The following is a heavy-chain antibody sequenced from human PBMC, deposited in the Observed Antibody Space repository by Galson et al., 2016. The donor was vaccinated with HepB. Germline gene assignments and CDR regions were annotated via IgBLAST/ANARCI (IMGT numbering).Heavy chain of an antibody. Sequence: SLRLSCAASGFTFSSYAMTWVRQAPGKGLEWVSAISGSGGGTFYADSVKGRFTISRDNSKNTLFLQMHSLRVEDTAVYYCAKDDDDYNDAFDIWGQGTMVTVSS. CDR3: AKDDDDYNDAFDI. D-gene: IGHD5-24*01. V-gene: IGHV3-23*01. CDR2: ISGSGGGT. CDR1: GFTFSSYA. J-gene: IGHJ3*02.